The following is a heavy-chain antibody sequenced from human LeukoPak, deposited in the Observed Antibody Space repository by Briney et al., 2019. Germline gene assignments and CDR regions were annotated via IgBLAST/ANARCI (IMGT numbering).Heavy chain of an antibody. J-gene: IGHJ3*02. D-gene: IGHD3-3*01. CDR1: GFTFSSYW. V-gene: IGHV3-7*03. Sequence: GGSLRLSCAASGFTFSSYWMSWVRQAPGKGLEWVANIKQDGTEKYYVDSVKGRFTISSDNDKHSLYLQINSLTAEDTAVYYCARPWRYAFDIWGQGTMVTVSS. CDR3: ARPWRYAFDI. CDR2: IKQDGTEK.